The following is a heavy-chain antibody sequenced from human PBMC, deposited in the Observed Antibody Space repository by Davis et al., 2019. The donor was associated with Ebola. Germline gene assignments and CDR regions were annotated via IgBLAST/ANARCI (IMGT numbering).Heavy chain of an antibody. V-gene: IGHV6-1*01. J-gene: IGHJ6*02. CDR3: TRDVRGLDDFFDYGSNI. Sequence: SQTLSLTCAISGDSVSRNSATWNWIRQSPSRGLEWLGRTYYRSNWYNDYAVSVKGRITITPDTSKNQFSLQLNSVTPEDTAVYYCTRDVRGLDDFFDYGSNIWGQGTAVTVSS. CDR2: TYYRSNWYN. D-gene: IGHD4-17*01. CDR1: GDSVSRNSAT.